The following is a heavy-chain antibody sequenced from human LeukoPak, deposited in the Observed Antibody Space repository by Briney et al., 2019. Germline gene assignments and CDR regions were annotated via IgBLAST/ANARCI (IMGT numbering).Heavy chain of an antibody. J-gene: IGHJ4*02. CDR3: ARVGVGYDSSGYYPFDY. Sequence: SETLSLTCTVSGGSISSYYWSWIRQPPGKGLEWIGYIYYSGSTNYNPSLKSRVTISVETSKNQFSLQLSSVTAADTVVYYCARVGVGYDSSGYYPFDYWGQGTLVTVSS. V-gene: IGHV4-59*01. CDR1: GGSISSYY. CDR2: IYYSGST. D-gene: IGHD3-22*01.